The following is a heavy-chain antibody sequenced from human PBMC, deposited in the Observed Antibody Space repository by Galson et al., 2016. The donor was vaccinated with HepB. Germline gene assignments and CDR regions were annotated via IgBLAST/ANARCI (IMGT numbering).Heavy chain of an antibody. CDR2: IIPRSGTT. Sequence: SVKVSCKASGNTLTSWFIHWVRQAPGQGLEWMGRIIPRSGTTIHAQNFQGRVTMTYDTSTGTVYMELSSLTSEDSAVYYCAKDGGNHNFDYWGQGTLVTVSS. J-gene: IGHJ4*02. CDR1: GNTLTSWF. D-gene: IGHD4-23*01. V-gene: IGHV1-46*01. CDR3: AKDGGNHNFDY.